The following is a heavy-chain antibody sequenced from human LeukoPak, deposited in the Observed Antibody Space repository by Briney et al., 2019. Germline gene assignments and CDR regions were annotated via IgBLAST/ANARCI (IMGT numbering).Heavy chain of an antibody. CDR3: AIDFEGATGY. D-gene: IGHD1-26*01. Sequence: PGRSLRLSCAASGFTFSSFDMHWVRQAPGKGLEWVALISYDGSNKYYVDSVKGRFTNSRDNSKNTLYLQMNSLRADDTAVYYCAIDFEGATGYWGQGTLVTVSS. CDR2: ISYDGSNK. CDR1: GFTFSSFD. J-gene: IGHJ4*02. V-gene: IGHV3-30*03.